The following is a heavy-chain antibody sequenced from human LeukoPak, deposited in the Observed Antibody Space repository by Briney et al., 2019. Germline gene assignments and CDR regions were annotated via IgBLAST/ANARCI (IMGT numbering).Heavy chain of an antibody. D-gene: IGHD5-24*01. CDR3: AREDGYNFPYYFDY. J-gene: IGHJ4*02. CDR2: IEQDGSEK. Sequence: GGSLSLSCAASGFPFRSYWMSWVRQAPGKGLEWVANIEQDGSEKYYVDSVKGRFTISRDNAKNSLYLQMNSLRAEDTAVYYCAREDGYNFPYYFDYWGQGTLVTVSS. V-gene: IGHV3-7*01. CDR1: GFPFRSYW.